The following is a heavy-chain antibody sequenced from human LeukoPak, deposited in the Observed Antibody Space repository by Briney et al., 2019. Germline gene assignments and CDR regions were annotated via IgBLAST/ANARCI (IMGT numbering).Heavy chain of an antibody. CDR2: INHSGST. CDR1: GGSFSGYY. J-gene: IGHJ5*02. Sequence: SETLSLTCAVYGGSFSGYYWSWIRQPPGKGLEWIGEINHSGSTNYNPSLKSRVTISVDTSKNQFSLKLSSVTAADTAVYYCARLLFDPWGQGTLVTVSS. V-gene: IGHV4-34*01. CDR3: ARLLFDP.